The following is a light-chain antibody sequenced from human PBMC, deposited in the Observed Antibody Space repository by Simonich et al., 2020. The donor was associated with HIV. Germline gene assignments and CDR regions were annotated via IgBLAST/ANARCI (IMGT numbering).Light chain of an antibody. V-gene: IGLV8-61*01. CDR1: SGSVSTSHY. CDR3: ALYMGSGIWV. CDR2: STD. Sequence: QTVVTQEPSFSVSPGGTVTLTCGLNSGSVSTSHYPSWYPQTPGQAPRTLIYSTDTRSAGVPDRFSGSILGNKAALIITGAQADDESDYYCALYMGSGIWVFGGGTKVTVL. J-gene: IGLJ2*01.